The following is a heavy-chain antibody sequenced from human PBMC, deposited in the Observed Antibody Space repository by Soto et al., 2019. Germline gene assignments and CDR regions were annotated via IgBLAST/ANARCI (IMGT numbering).Heavy chain of an antibody. CDR2: ISAYNGNT. CDR1: GYTFTSYG. V-gene: IGHV1-18*01. CDR3: ERAGDGSGSYRNPYYYYYMDV. J-gene: IGHJ6*03. D-gene: IGHD3-10*01. Sequence: ASVKVSCKASGYTFTSYGISWVRQAPGQGLEWMGWISAYNGNTNYAQKLQGRVTMTTDTSTSTAYMELRSLRSDDTAVYYCERAGDGSGSYRNPYYYYYMDVWGKGTTVTVSS.